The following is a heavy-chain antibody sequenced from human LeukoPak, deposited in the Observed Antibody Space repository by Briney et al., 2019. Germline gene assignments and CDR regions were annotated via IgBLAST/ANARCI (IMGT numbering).Heavy chain of an antibody. CDR3: AKESSYYYDSSGSLVH. CDR1: GFTFSSYG. Sequence: GGSLRLSCVASGFTFSSYGMHWVRQAPGKGLEWVAVISYDGSNKYYADSVKGRFTISRDNSKNTLYLQMNSLRAEDTAVYYCAKESSYYYDSSGSLVHWGQGTLVTVSS. V-gene: IGHV3-30*18. CDR2: ISYDGSNK. J-gene: IGHJ4*02. D-gene: IGHD3-22*01.